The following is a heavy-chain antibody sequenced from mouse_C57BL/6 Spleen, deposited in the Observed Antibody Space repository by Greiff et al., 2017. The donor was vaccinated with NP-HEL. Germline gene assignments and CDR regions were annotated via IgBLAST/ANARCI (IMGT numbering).Heavy chain of an antibody. CDR2: ISYSGST. CDR1: GYSITSGYD. J-gene: IGHJ2*01. V-gene: IGHV3-1*01. CDR3: ARGYDSPYFDY. Sequence: ESGPGMVKPSQSLSLTCTVTGYSITSGYDWHWIRHFPGNKLEWMGYISYSGSTNYNPSLKSRISITHDTSKNHFFLKLNSVTTEDTATYYCARGYDSPYFDYWGQGTTLTVSS. D-gene: IGHD2-4*01.